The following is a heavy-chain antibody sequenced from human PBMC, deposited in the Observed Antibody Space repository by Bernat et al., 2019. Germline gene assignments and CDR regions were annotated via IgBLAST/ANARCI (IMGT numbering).Heavy chain of an antibody. V-gene: IGHV3-30*18. J-gene: IGHJ4*02. CDR2: ISYDGSNK. Sequence: QVQLVESGGGVVQPGRSLRLSCAASGFTFSSYGMHWVRQAPGKGLEWVAVISYDGSNKYYADSVKGRFTISRDNSKNTLYLQMNSLRAEDTAVYYCAKDPAWVKNYYFDYWGQGTLVTVSS. CDR3: AKDPAWVKNYYFDY. D-gene: IGHD2-21*01. CDR1: GFTFSSYG.